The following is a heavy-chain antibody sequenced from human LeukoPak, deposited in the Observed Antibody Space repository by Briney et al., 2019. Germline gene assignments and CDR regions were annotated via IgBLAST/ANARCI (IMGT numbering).Heavy chain of an antibody. V-gene: IGHV1-69*13. J-gene: IGHJ4*02. D-gene: IGHD2-2*01. CDR2: IIPIFGTA. Sequence: GASVKVSCKASGGTFSSYAISWVRQAPGQGLEWMGGIIPIFGTANYAQKFQGRVTITADESTSTAYMELSSLRSEDTAVYYCAREGVVPSLFDYWGQGTLVTVSS. CDR3: AREGVVPSLFDY. CDR1: GGTFSSYA.